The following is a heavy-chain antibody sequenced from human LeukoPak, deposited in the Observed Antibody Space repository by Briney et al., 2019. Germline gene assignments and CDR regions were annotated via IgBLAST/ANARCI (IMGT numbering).Heavy chain of an antibody. CDR3: AKDAAGYCSSTSCFAFDY. CDR2: IYTDGST. V-gene: IGHV3-53*01. D-gene: IGHD2-2*01. CDR1: GFTVNSNY. Sequence: PGGSLRLSCAASGFTVNSNYMTWVRQAPGKGLEWVSVIYTDGSTYYADSVKGRFTISRDNSKNTLYLQMNSLRAEDTAVYYCAKDAAGYCSSTSCFAFDYWGQGTLVTVSS. J-gene: IGHJ4*02.